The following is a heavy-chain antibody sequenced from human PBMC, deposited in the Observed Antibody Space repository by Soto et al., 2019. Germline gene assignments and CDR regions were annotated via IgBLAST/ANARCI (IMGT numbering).Heavy chain of an antibody. V-gene: IGHV1-8*01. Sequence: QVQLVQSGAEVKKPGASVKVSCKASGYTFTSYDINWVRQATGQGLEWMGWMNPNSGNTGYAQKFQGRVTLTRNTSISTAYMELSSLRSEATAVYYCAREHSNSWRFDYWGQGTLVTVSS. CDR1: GYTFTSYD. CDR3: AREHSNSWRFDY. J-gene: IGHJ4*02. CDR2: MNPNSGNT. D-gene: IGHD6-13*01.